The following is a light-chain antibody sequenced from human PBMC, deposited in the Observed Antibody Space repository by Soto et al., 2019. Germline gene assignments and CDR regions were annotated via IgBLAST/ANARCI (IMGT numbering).Light chain of an antibody. CDR1: SSDVGGYNY. CDR2: EVS. Sequence: QSVLTQPASVSGSPGQSITLSCTGSSSDVGGYNYVSWYQHHPDRAPKLIIYEVSNRPSGISNRFSGSKSGNTASLTISGLQAEDEADYYCSSYTSGSTLEFGGGTKVTVL. CDR3: SSYTSGSTLE. J-gene: IGLJ3*02. V-gene: IGLV2-14*01.